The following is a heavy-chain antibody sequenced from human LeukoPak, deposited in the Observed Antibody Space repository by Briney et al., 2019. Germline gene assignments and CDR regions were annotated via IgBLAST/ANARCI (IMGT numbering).Heavy chain of an antibody. D-gene: IGHD1-26*01. Sequence: GGSLRLSCAASGFTFSIYWMHWVRQAPGTGLVWVSRISNDGSATIYVDSVKGRFTISRDNAKNTLYLQMNSLRAEDTAVYYCARDSSESYDYWGQGTLVTVSS. J-gene: IGHJ4*02. CDR2: ISNDGSAT. V-gene: IGHV3-74*01. CDR3: ARDSSESYDY. CDR1: GFTFSIYW.